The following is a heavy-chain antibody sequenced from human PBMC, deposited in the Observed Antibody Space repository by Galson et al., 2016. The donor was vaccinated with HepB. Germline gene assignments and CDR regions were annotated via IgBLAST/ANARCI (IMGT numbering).Heavy chain of an antibody. V-gene: IGHV1-3*04. CDR3: ARLPQDGTDS. D-gene: IGHD1-14*01. CDR1: GYSFTSNG. CDR2: INTANGKT. J-gene: IGHJ5*01. Sequence: SVKVSCKVSGYSFTSNGIHWMRQAPGHRPEWLGWINTANGKTAYLRALRGRILISRDTSASTAYLELKSLTSDDTAIYFCARLPQDGTDSWGQGSLVTVSS.